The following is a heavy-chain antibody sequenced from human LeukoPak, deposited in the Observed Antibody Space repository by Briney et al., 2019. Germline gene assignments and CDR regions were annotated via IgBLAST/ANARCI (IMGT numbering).Heavy chain of an antibody. Sequence: GGSLRLSCEASGFTFSSYAMHWVRRAPGKGLEWVAYIRYDGHHKYYADSVKGRFTISRDNSKNTLYLQMNSLRAEDTAVYYCAKFQYYDILTSYSLESWGQGTLVTVSS. CDR3: AKFQYYDILTSYSLES. CDR1: GFTFSSYA. V-gene: IGHV3-30*02. D-gene: IGHD3-9*01. J-gene: IGHJ4*02. CDR2: IRYDGHHK.